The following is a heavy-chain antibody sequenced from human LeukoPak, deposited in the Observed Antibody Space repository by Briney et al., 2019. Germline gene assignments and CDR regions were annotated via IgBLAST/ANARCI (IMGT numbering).Heavy chain of an antibody. CDR1: GVSISSSSYY. CDR3: ARHSYFDY. Sequence: SETLSLTCTVSGVSISSSSYYWGWIRQPPGKGLEWIGSIYYSGSAYYNLSLKSRVTISVDTSKNQFSLKLSSVTAADTAVYYCARHSYFDYWGQGTLVTVSS. V-gene: IGHV4-39*01. J-gene: IGHJ4*02. CDR2: IYYSGSA.